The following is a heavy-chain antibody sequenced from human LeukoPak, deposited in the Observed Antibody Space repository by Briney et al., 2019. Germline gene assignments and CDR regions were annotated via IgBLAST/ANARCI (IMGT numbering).Heavy chain of an antibody. J-gene: IGHJ4*02. V-gene: IGHV3-30*18. Sequence: GGSLRLSCAASGFTFSSYGMHWVRQAPGKGLEGVAVISYDGSNKYYADSVKGRFTISSDNSKNTLYLQMNSLRAEDTAVYYWSNGGWGNWGKGTLVTVSS. CDR2: ISYDGSNK. CDR3: SNGGWGN. D-gene: IGHD2-15*01. CDR1: GFTFSSYG.